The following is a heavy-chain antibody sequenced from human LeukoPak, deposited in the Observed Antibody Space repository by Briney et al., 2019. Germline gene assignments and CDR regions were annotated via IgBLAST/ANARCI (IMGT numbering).Heavy chain of an antibody. CDR3: ARTPALTTVTYYFDY. V-gene: IGHV1-2*02. Sequence: ASVEVSCKASGYTFTGYYMHWVRQAPGQGLEWMGWINPNSGGTNYAQKFQGRVTMTRDTSISTAYMELSRLRSDDTAVYYCARTPALTTVTYYFDYWGQGTLVTVSS. CDR2: INPNSGGT. CDR1: GYTFTGYY. J-gene: IGHJ4*02. D-gene: IGHD4-17*01.